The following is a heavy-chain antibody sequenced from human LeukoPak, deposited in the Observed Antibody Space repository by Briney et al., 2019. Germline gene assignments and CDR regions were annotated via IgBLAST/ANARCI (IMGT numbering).Heavy chain of an antibody. D-gene: IGHD3-22*01. V-gene: IGHV3-74*01. CDR1: GFIFSSHW. CDR3: ARGPNGYYYTLDY. CDR2: IKSDGSSS. Sequence: GGSLRLSCAASGFIFSSHWMHWVRQAPGEGLVWVSRIKSDGSSSTYADSVKGRFTISRDNAKNTLYLQMNSLRAEDTAVYYCARGPNGYYYTLDYWGQGTLVTVSS. J-gene: IGHJ4*02.